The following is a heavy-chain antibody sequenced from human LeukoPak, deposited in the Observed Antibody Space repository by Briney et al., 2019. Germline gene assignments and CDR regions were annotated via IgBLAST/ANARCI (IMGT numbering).Heavy chain of an antibody. D-gene: IGHD6-13*01. Sequence: GGSPRLSCAASGFTFSSYAMSWVRQAPGKGLEWVSAISGSGGSAYYADSVKGRFTISRDNSKNTLYLQMNSLRAEDTAVYYCAKDRVDSRQLVPDSWGQGTLVTVSS. CDR2: ISGSGGSA. V-gene: IGHV3-23*01. J-gene: IGHJ4*02. CDR3: AKDRVDSRQLVPDS. CDR1: GFTFSSYA.